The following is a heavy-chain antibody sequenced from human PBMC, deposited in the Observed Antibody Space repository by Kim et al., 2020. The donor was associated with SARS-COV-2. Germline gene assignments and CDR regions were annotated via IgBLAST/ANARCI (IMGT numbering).Heavy chain of an antibody. J-gene: IGHJ3*02. CDR3: ARRKPRSGGSFRDAFDI. V-gene: IGHV4-39*01. CDR2: IYYSGST. Sequence: SETLSLTCTVSGGSISSSSYYWGWIHQPPGKGLEWIGSIYYSGSTYSNPSLKSRVTISVDTSKNQFSLKLSSVTAADTAVYYCARRKPRSGGSFRDAFDIWGQGTMVTVSS. D-gene: IGHD2-15*01. CDR1: GGSISSSSYY.